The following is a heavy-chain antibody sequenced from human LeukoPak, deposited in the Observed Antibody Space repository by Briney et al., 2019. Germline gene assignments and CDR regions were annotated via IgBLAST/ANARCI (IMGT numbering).Heavy chain of an antibody. CDR1: GFTFSSCS. J-gene: IGHJ6*02. V-gene: IGHV3-21*01. CDR3: AREIRQQLGTYYYYYGMDV. Sequence: PGGSLRLSCAASGFTFSSCSMNWVRQAPGKGLEWVSSISSSSSYIYYAASVKGRFTISRDNAKNSLYLQMNSLRAEDTAVYYCAREIRQQLGTYYYYYGMDVWGQGTTVTVSS. CDR2: ISSSSSYI. D-gene: IGHD6-13*01.